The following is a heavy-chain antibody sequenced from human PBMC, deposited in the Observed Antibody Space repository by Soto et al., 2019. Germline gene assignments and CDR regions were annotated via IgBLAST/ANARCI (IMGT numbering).Heavy chain of an antibody. V-gene: IGHV1-69*13. D-gene: IGHD3-10*01. CDR1: GGTFSSYA. CDR3: ASSWFGESAFDY. J-gene: IGHJ4*02. CDR2: IIPIFGTA. Sequence: SVKVSCKASGGTFSSYAISWVRQAPGQGLEWMGGIIPIFGTANYAQKFQGRVTITADESTSTAYMELSSLRSEDTAVYYCASSWFGESAFDYWGQGTLVTVSS.